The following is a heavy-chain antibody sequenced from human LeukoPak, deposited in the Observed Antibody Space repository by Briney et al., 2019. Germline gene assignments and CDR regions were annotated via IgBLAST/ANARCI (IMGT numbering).Heavy chain of an antibody. CDR1: GFTFSSYG. V-gene: IGHV3-66*01. D-gene: IGHD4-17*01. CDR3: ARDYGDYYGMDV. CDR2: IYSGGST. Sequence: TGGSLRLSCAASGFTFSSYGMHWVRQAPGKGLEWVSVIYSGGSTYYADFVKGRFTISRDNSKNSLYLQMNSLRAEDTTVYYCARDYGDYYGMDVWGQGTTVTVSS. J-gene: IGHJ6*02.